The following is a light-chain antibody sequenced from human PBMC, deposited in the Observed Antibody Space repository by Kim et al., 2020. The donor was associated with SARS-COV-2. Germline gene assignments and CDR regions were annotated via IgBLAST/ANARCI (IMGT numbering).Light chain of an antibody. V-gene: IGKV2-28*01. CDR1: QCLLHSNRYSY. J-gene: IGKJ2*04. CDR2: LVS. CDR3: MQALQTPRS. Sequence: SLSSSFRTVQCLLHSNRYSYLACYMQKLGQTPQLLFYLVSNRASVVPDRFSGNVSGTDFTLKISRVEAEDVGVYYCMQALQTPRSFGQGSTLEI.